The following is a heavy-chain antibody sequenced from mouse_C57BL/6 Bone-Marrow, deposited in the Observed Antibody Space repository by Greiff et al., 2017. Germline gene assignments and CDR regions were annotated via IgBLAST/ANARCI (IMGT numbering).Heavy chain of an antibody. CDR2: IDPENGDT. D-gene: IGHD2-3*01. CDR3: TTDGSFAY. J-gene: IGHJ3*01. V-gene: IGHV14-4*01. CDR1: GFNIKDDY. Sequence: VQLQQSGAELVRPGASVTLSCTASGFNIKDDYMHWVKQRPEQGLEWIGWIDPENGDTEYASKFQGKATITADTSSNTAYLQLSCLTSADTAVYYCTTDGSFAYWGQGTLVTVSA.